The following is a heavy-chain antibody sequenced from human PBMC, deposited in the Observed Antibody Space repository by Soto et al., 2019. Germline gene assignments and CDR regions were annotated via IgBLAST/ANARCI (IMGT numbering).Heavy chain of an antibody. V-gene: IGHV6-1*01. CDR1: GDSVSSNSAA. J-gene: IGHJ6*02. CDR3: AKMTTVAGTMVPLYGMDV. D-gene: IGHD6-19*01. CDR2: TYYRSKWYN. Sequence: SQTLSLTCAISGDSVSSNSAAWNWIRQSPSRGLEWLGRTYYRSKWYNDYAVSVKSRITINPDTSKNQFSLQLNSVTPEDTAVYYCAKMTTVAGTMVPLYGMDVWGQGTPVTXSS.